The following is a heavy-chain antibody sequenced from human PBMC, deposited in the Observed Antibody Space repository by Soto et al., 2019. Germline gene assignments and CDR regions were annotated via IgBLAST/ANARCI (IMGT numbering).Heavy chain of an antibody. CDR2: IYWDDNN. CDR1: GLSLSTSGVA. J-gene: IGHJ4*02. V-gene: IGHV2-5*02. CDR3: AHSDPSDDFWSGSPFH. D-gene: IGHD3-3*01. Sequence: QITLKESGPTLVKPTQTLTLTCTFSGLSLSTSGVAVGWIRQPPGKTLEWLAPIYWDDNNRYSPSLKNRLTVTKDTSKNQVVLTMTNMDPVDTGTYYCAHSDPSDDFWSGSPFHWGQGSQVTVSS.